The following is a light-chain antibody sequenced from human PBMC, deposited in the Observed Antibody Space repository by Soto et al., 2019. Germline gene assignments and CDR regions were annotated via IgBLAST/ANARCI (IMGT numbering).Light chain of an antibody. CDR1: QSVSSY. CDR2: DAS. J-gene: IGKJ5*01. V-gene: IGKV3-11*01. CDR3: QQRSKWPEIT. Sequence: EIVLTQSPATLSLSPGERATLSCRASQSVSSYLAWYQQKPGQAPRLLLYDASNRATDIPARFSGSGSGTDFTLTISSLEPEDFAVYYCQQRSKWPEITFGQGTRLEIK.